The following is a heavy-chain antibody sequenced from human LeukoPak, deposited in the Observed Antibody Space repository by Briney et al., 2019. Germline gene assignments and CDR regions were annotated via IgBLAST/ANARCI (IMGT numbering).Heavy chain of an antibody. J-gene: IGHJ4*02. CDR2: IFYSGSA. V-gene: IGHV4-59*01. Sequence: SETLSLTCTVSGGSITSYYWSWIRQPPGKGLEWIGYIFYSGSAKYNPSLKSRVTISVDTSKNQFSLKLSSVTAADTAVYYCASSPYSSGWNNQWGQGTLVTVSS. CDR3: ASSPYSSGWNNQ. CDR1: GGSITSYY. D-gene: IGHD6-19*01.